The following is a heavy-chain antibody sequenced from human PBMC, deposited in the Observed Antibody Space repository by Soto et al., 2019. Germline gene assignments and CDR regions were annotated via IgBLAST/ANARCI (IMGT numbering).Heavy chain of an antibody. CDR3: ARGGGDGYNWGHVY. CDR2: INSDGSTT. CDR1: GFTFSSFW. Sequence: PGGSLRRSCAASGFTFSSFWMHGVRQAPGKGLMWVSRINSDGSTTTYADSVKGRFTISRDNAKNTLYLEMNSLRAEDTAVYYCARGGGDGYNWGHVYRGQGALVTVSS. D-gene: IGHD5-12*01. V-gene: IGHV3-74*01. J-gene: IGHJ4*02.